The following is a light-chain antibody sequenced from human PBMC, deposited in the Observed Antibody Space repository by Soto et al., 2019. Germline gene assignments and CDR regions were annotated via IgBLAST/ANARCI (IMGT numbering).Light chain of an antibody. V-gene: IGKV3-11*01. J-gene: IGKJ5*01. CDR3: QQRGGWPVT. CDR2: DAS. Sequence: EIVLTQSPATLSLSPGERATLSCRASQSISSYLAWYQQKPGQAPRLLISDASNRATGIPARFSGSGSGTDFTIIISSLETEDFAVYYCQQRGGWPVTFGQGTRLEIK. CDR1: QSISSY.